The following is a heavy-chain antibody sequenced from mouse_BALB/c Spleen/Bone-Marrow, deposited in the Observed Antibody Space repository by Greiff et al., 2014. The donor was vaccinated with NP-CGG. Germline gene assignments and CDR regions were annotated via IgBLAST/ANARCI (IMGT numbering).Heavy chain of an antibody. J-gene: IGHJ3*01. CDR3: ARGVDDYSWFAY. CDR2: INRNGGTN. Sequence: EVKVEESGGGLVQPGGSLKLSCTASGFTFSSYGLSWVRQTPDKRLELVATINRNGGTNSYPDSVKGRFTISRDNAKNTLYLQMSSQKSEDTALYYCARGVDDYSWFAYWGQGTLVTVSA. D-gene: IGHD2-3*01. CDR1: GFTFSSYG. V-gene: IGHV5-6-3*01.